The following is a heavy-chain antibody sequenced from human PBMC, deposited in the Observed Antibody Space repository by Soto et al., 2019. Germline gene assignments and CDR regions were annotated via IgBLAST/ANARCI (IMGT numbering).Heavy chain of an antibody. Sequence: EVQLVESGGGLVKPGGSLRLSCAASGFTFSNAWMSWVRQAPGKGLEWVGRIKSKTDGGTTDYAAPVKGRFTISRDDSKNPLYLQMNSLKTEYTAVYYCTTLEYYYGSGSSFDYWGQGTLVTVSS. V-gene: IGHV3-15*01. CDR1: GFTFSNAW. J-gene: IGHJ4*02. CDR3: TTLEYYYGSGSSFDY. CDR2: IKSKTDGGTT. D-gene: IGHD3-10*01.